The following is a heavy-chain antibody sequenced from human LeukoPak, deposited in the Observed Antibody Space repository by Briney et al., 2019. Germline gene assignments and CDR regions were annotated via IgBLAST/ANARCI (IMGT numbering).Heavy chain of an antibody. CDR3: ARYYPVGITEYYFDY. V-gene: IGHV1-46*01. Sequence: ASVKVSCKASGYTFTSHYMHWVRQAPGQGLEWMGLINPSGSSTLYAQKFQGRVTMTRDMSTTTDYMELSSLRSEDTAMYYCARYYPVGITEYYFDYWGQGTLVTVSS. CDR2: INPSGSST. D-gene: IGHD1-26*01. CDR1: GYTFTSHY. J-gene: IGHJ4*02.